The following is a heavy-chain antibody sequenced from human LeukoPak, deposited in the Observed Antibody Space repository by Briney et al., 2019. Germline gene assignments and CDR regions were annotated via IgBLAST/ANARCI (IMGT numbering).Heavy chain of an antibody. V-gene: IGHV4-34*01. Sequence: PSETLSLTCTVSRGSISGSIRSYYWSWLRQPPGKGLEWIGEINHSGSTNYNPSLKSRVTISVDTSKNQFSLKLSSVTAADTAVYYCARVRDGTPAPRSGSTRFDPWGQGTLVTVSS. CDR1: RGSISGSIRSYY. J-gene: IGHJ5*02. CDR2: INHSGST. CDR3: ARVRDGTPAPRSGSTRFDP. D-gene: IGHD2-2*01.